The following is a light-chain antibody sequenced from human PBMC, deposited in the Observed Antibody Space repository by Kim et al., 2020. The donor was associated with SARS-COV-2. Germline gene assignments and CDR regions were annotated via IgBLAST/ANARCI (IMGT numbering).Light chain of an antibody. CDR3: MSYAGNDNLV. Sequence: GQSFTISCTGPSSDVGAYDYVAWYQKYPGNAPKLMIYQVSQRPSGVPDRFSASKSGNTASLTVAGLQAEDEADYYCMSYAGNDNLVFGGGTQLTVL. CDR1: SSDVGAYDY. J-gene: IGLJ2*01. CDR2: QVS. V-gene: IGLV2-8*01.